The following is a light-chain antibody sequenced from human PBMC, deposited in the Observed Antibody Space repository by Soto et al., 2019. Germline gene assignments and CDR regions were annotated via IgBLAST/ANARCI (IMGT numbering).Light chain of an antibody. J-gene: IGKJ5*01. CDR2: AAS. Sequence: DIQLTQSPSFLSPSIGERVTITCRASQVISTSLAWYQVKPGKAPKLLIYAASTLESGVPSRFSATVSGTEFSLTITSLKTEDFATYYCQQLFDSPITFCQGTRLEIK. CDR3: QQLFDSPIT. CDR1: QVISTS. V-gene: IGKV1-9*01.